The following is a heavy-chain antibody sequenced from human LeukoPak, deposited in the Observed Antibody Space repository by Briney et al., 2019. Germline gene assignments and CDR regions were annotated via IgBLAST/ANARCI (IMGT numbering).Heavy chain of an antibody. Sequence: ASVRVSCKASGYTFTGYYMHWVRQAPGQGLEWMGWINPNSGGTNYAQKFQGRVTMTRNTSISTAYMELSSLRSEDTAVYYCARGSRRWYFDYWGQGTLVTVSS. CDR1: GYTFTGYY. D-gene: IGHD1-14*01. CDR3: ARGSRRWYFDY. J-gene: IGHJ4*02. CDR2: INPNSGGT. V-gene: IGHV1-2*02.